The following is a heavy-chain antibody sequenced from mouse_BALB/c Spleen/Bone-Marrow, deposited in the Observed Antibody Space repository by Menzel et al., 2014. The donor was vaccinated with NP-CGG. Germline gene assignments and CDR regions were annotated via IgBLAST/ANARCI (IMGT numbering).Heavy chain of an antibody. CDR2: INSNGGST. J-gene: IGHJ2*03. CDR1: GFTFSSYG. Sequence: EVKVVDSGGGLVQPGGSLKLSCAASGFTFSSYGMSWVRQTPDKRLELVATINSNGGSTYYPDSVKGRFTISRDNAKNTLYLQMSSLKSEDTAMYYCARVWYFDYWGQGTSLTVSS. V-gene: IGHV5-6-3*01. CDR3: ARVWYFDY.